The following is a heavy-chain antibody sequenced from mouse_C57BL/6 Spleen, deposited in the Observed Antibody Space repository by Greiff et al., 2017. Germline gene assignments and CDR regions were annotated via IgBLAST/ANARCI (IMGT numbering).Heavy chain of an antibody. V-gene: IGHV5-16*01. J-gene: IGHJ4*01. CDR1: GFTFSDYY. CDR3: ARAGGYYAMDY. CDR2: INYDGSST. Sequence: EVKLMESEGGLVQPGSSMKLSCTASGFTFSDYYMAWVRQVPEKGLEWVANINYDGSSTYYLDSLKSRFIISRDNAKNILYLQMSSLKSEDTATYYCARAGGYYAMDYWGQGTSVTVSS.